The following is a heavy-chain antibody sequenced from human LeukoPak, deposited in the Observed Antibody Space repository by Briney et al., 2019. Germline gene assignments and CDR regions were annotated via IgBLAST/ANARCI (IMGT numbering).Heavy chain of an antibody. CDR1: GFTFSSYA. CDR2: ISGSGDNT. J-gene: IGHJ4*02. CDR3: AKVSWANYFDY. Sequence: PGGSLRLSCAVSGFTFSSYAMSWVRQAPGKGLEWVSTISGSGDNTYYADSVRGRFTISRDNSKNTLYQQMNSLRAEDTAIYYCAKVSWANYFDYWGQGTLVTVSS. V-gene: IGHV3-23*01. D-gene: IGHD6-13*01.